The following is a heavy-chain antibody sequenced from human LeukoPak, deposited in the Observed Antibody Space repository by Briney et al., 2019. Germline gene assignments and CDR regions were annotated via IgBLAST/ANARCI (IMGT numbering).Heavy chain of an antibody. CDR3: ANMFRGSGNSNSSWFDP. D-gene: IGHD3-10*02. CDR1: GLTFSSYA. CDR2: INHSGST. J-gene: IGHJ5*02. V-gene: IGHV4-34*08. Sequence: GSLRLSCAASGLTFSSYAMSWVRQAPGKGLEWIGEINHSGSTNYNPSLKSRVTISVDTSKNQFSLKLSSVTAADTAVYYCANMFRGSGNSNSSWFDPWGQGTLVTVSS.